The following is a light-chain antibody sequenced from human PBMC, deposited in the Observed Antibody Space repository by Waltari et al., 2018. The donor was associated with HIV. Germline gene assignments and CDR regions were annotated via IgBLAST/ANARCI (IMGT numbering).Light chain of an antibody. CDR1: SSDIGTYNY. V-gene: IGLV2-8*01. CDR2: EVN. J-gene: IGLJ1*01. Sequence: SALTQPPSAFGSLGQSVTIFCNGSSSDIGTYNYVSWYQQHAGAAPRLVIYEVNKRPPGIPDRFSGSRSGTTAFLTVSGLQAEDEADYHCLSYAGTNKGIFGNGTKVTV. CDR3: LSYAGTNKGI.